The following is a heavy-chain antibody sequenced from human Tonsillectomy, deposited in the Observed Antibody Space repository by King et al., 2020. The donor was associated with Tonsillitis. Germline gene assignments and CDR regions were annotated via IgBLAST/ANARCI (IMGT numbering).Heavy chain of an antibody. CDR2: INTNRGGT. Sequence: VQLVESGAAVKKPGASMKVSCKASGYTFTGYYIHWVRQAPGQGLEWMGWINTNRGGTNYAQKFQGRVTMTRDTSINTAYMELSRLTSDDTAVYYCAREALADYSYYGMDDWGQGTTVTVSS. CDR3: AREALADYSYYGMDD. V-gene: IGHV1-2*02. CDR1: GYTFTGYY. J-gene: IGHJ6*02.